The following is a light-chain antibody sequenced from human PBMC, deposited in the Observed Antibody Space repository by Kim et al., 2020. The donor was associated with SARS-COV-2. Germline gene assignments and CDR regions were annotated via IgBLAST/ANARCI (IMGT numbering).Light chain of an antibody. J-gene: IGKJ2*02. CDR1: QSISTW. CDR3: QQYNSAPCS. Sequence: DIQMTQSPSALAASVGDRVTITCRASQSISTWLAWYQHKPGKAPKLLMYLASNLETGVSPRFSGSGSGTEFTLAISSLQPDDVATYYCQQYNSAPCSFGQGTKLEI. CDR2: LAS. V-gene: IGKV1-5*03.